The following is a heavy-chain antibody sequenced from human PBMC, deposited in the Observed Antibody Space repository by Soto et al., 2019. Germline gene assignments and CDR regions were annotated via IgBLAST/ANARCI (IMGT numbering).Heavy chain of an antibody. CDR1: GGTFSSYA. CDR3: ARGLLGVVIPFDY. Sequence: SVKVSCKASGGTFSSYAISWVRQAPGQGLEWMGGIIPIFGTANYAQKFQGRVTITADESTSTAYMELSSLRSEDTAVYYCARGLLGVVIPFDYWGQGPLVTVYS. J-gene: IGHJ4*02. V-gene: IGHV1-69*13. CDR2: IIPIFGTA. D-gene: IGHD3-3*01.